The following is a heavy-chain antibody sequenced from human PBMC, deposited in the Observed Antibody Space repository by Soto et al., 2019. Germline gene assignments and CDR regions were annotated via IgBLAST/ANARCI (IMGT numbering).Heavy chain of an antibody. CDR3: ANDGSGWYAGLVVGMDV. CDR2: ISYDGSNK. V-gene: IGHV3-30*18. J-gene: IGHJ6*02. Sequence: QVQLVESGGGVVQPGRSLRLSCAASGFTFSSYGMHWVRQAPGKGLEWVAVISYDGSNKYYADSVKGRFTISRDNSKNTLYLQMISLRDEDKDVYYCANDGSGWYAGLVVGMDVCGQGTTVTVSS. CDR1: GFTFSSYG. D-gene: IGHD6-19*01.